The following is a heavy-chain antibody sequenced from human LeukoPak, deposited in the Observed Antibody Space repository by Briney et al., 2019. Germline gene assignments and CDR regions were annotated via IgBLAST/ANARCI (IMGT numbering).Heavy chain of an antibody. CDR2: ISYSGST. CDR1: GRPIHISNSF. CDR3: PTYCTTTTSPDRRASDF. Sequence: WETLSLTCSVSGRPIHISNSFGGSVRQPRGEGLEWNMSISYSGSTHNNPARKSRLSISVDTAKNQFSLKLTSVTAPDSALYYYPTYCTTTTSPDRRASDFWGQGTLVTVSS. V-gene: IGHV4-39*01. J-gene: IGHJ4*02. D-gene: IGHD2-2*01.